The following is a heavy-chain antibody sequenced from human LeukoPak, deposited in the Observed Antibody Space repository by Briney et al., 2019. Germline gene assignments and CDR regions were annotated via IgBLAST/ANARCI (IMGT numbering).Heavy chain of an antibody. Sequence: GGSLRLSCAASGFTFSSYGMHWVRQAPGKGLEWVAFIRYDGSNKYYADSVKGRFTISRDNSKNTLYLQMNSLRAEDMAVYYCAKGLLLEEDYWGQGTLVTVSS. CDR1: GFTFSSYG. CDR2: IRYDGSNK. CDR3: AKGLLLEEDY. V-gene: IGHV3-30*02. D-gene: IGHD1-1*01. J-gene: IGHJ4*02.